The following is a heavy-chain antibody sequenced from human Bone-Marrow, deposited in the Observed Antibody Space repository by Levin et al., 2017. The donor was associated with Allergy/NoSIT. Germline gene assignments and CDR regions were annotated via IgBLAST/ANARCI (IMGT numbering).Heavy chain of an antibody. Sequence: SSETLSLTCTVSGGSIDSTTYYWGWIRQPPGTGLEWIGCSYYSGATYYNPSLRSRVTISVDTSKNQFSLKLSSVTAADTAVYYCARRSPFGSSHMDVWGQGTTVTVSS. V-gene: IGHV4-39*01. CDR2: SYYSGAT. J-gene: IGHJ6*02. CDR1: GGSIDSTTYY. D-gene: IGHD6-13*01. CDR3: ARRSPFGSSHMDV.